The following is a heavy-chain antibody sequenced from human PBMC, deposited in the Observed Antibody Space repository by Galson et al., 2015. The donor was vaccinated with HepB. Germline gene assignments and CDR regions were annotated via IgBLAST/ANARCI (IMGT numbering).Heavy chain of an antibody. D-gene: IGHD2-21*02. CDR1: GGTFSNHA. V-gene: IGHV1-69*06. CDR3: ARRSSDCGGDCYSGARFDY. J-gene: IGHJ4*02. Sequence: SVKVSCKAFGGTFSNHAISWVRQAPGQGLEWMGGIIPIFGTANYAQKFQGRVTITADISTSTAYMELSSLRSEDTAVYYCARRSSDCGGDCYSGARFDYWGQGTLVTVSS. CDR2: IIPIFGTA.